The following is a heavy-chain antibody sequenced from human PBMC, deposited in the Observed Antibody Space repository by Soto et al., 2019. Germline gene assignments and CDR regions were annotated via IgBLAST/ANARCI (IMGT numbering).Heavy chain of an antibody. Sequence: QVQLQESGPGLVKPSETLSLTCTVSGGSISSYYWSWIRQPPGKGLEWIGYIYYSGSTNYNPSLKSRVTISVDTSKNQFSLKLGSVTAAATAVYYCARELFGRSVWFDPWGQGTLVTVSS. J-gene: IGHJ5*02. CDR1: GGSISSYY. D-gene: IGHD3-10*01. CDR3: ARELFGRSVWFDP. CDR2: IYYSGST. V-gene: IGHV4-59*01.